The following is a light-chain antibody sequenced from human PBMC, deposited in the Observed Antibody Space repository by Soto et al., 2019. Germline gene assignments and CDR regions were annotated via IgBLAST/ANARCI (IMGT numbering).Light chain of an antibody. CDR3: QQYGSSPRT. J-gene: IGKJ1*01. V-gene: IGKV3-20*01. CDR2: DTS. Sequence: EIVLTQSPATLSLSPGERATLSCRASQTVGSYLAWFRQTPGQAPRLLIYDTSIRATGIPARFSGSGSGTDFTLTISRLEPEDFAVYYCQQYGSSPRTFGQGTKVDI. CDR1: QTVGSY.